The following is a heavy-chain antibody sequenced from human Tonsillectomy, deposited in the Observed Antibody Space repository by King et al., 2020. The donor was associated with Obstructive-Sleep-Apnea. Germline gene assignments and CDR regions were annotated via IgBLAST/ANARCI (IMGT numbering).Heavy chain of an antibody. CDR3: ARDRGPGSSFYWFDP. CDR2: IWYDGSEQ. V-gene: IGHV3-33*01. J-gene: IGHJ5*02. D-gene: IGHD2-2*01. Sequence: VQLVESGGGVVQPGRSLRLSCEASAFTFTMYGIHWVRQPPGKGLEWLAVIWYDGSEQYYVDSVKGRFIVSRDNSKNTVYLQMNSLRVEDTAVYYCARDRGPGSSFYWFDPWGQGALVIVSS. CDR1: AFTFTMYG.